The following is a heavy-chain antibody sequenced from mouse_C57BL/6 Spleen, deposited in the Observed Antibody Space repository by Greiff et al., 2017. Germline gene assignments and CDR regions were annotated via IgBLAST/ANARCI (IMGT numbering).Heavy chain of an antibody. CDR2: IYPGNSDT. D-gene: IGHD1-1*01. CDR3: TRSYYGSSYWYFDV. CDR1: GYTFTSYW. Sequence: VQLQQSGTVLARPGASVKMSCKTSGYTFTSYWMHWVKQRPGQGLEWIGAIYPGNSDTCYNQKFKGKAKLTAVTSASTAYMALSSLTNEDSAVYYCTRSYYGSSYWYFDVWGTGTTVTVSS. J-gene: IGHJ1*03. V-gene: IGHV1-5*01.